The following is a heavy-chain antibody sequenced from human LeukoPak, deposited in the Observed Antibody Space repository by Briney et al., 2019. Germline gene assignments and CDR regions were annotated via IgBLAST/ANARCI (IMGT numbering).Heavy chain of an antibody. V-gene: IGHV3-30*18. CDR3: AKSHPPTVTTEEGEYLQH. CDR2: ISFDGSNQ. Sequence: GGSLRLSCAASGFTFSSYGMHWVRQAPGQGLEWVAVISFDGSNQYYADSVKGRFTIYRDNFKNTVYLQMNSLRAEETAVYYCAKSHPPTVTTEEGEYLQHWGQGTLVTVSS. CDR1: GFTFSSYG. J-gene: IGHJ1*01. D-gene: IGHD4-17*01.